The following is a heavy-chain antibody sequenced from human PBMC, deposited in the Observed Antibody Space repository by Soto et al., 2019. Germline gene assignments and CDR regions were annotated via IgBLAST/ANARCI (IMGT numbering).Heavy chain of an antibody. CDR2: INPNSGGT. Sequence: VASVKVSCKASGYTFTGYYMHWVRQAPGQGLEWMGWINPNSGGTNYAQKFQGWVTMTRDTSISTAYMELSRLRSDDTAVYYCAREGCSGGSCYPYFYYYGMDRWAEGTTVTVSS. D-gene: IGHD2-15*01. J-gene: IGHJ6*04. V-gene: IGHV1-2*04. CDR1: GYTFTGYY. CDR3: AREGCSGGSCYPYFYYYGMDR.